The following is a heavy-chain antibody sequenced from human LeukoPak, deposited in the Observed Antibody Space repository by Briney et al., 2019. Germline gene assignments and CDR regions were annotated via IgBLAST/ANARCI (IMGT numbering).Heavy chain of an antibody. J-gene: IGHJ4*02. Sequence: GGSLRLSCAASGFTFSSYSMNWVRQAPGRGLEWVSSISSSSSYIYYADSVKGRFTISRDNSKNTLYLQMNSLRAEDTAVYYCAKDLRAGWSDYFDYWGQGTLVTASS. D-gene: IGHD6-19*01. CDR2: ISSSSSYI. CDR1: GFTFSSYS. V-gene: IGHV3-21*04. CDR3: AKDLRAGWSDYFDY.